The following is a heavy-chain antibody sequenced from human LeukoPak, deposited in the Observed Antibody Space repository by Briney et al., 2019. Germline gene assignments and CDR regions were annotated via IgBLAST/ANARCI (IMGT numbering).Heavy chain of an antibody. Sequence: GGSLRLSCAASGFTFSSYAMSWVRQAPGKGLEWVSAISGSGGSTYYADSVKGRFTISRDNSENTLYLQMNSLRAEDTAVYYCAKTGDYYDSSGYVDAFDIWGQGTMVTVSS. D-gene: IGHD3-22*01. CDR1: GFTFSSYA. CDR2: ISGSGGST. V-gene: IGHV3-23*01. J-gene: IGHJ3*02. CDR3: AKTGDYYDSSGYVDAFDI.